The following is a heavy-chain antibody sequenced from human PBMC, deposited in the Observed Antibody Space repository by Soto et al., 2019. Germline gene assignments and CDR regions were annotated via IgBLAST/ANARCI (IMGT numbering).Heavy chain of an antibody. CDR1: VSGFSFTTAW. J-gene: IGHJ4*02. V-gene: IGHV3-7*05. Sequence: GGSLGLSCSGSVSGFSFTTAWMGRVRQAPGKGLGGGGNINEYGNGKYHADSVKGRFTISRDNSKNTLYLPMNSLRAEDTAIYYCAKEGASSWYFFDYWGQGTLVTVSS. D-gene: IGHD6-13*01. CDR2: INEYGNGK. CDR3: AKEGASSWYFFDY.